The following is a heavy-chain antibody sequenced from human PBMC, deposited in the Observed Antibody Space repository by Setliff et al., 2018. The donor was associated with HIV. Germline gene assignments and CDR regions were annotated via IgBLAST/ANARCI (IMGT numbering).Heavy chain of an antibody. Sequence: SETLSLTCAVYGGPFSGYYWSWIRQPPGKGLEWIGEINHSGSTNYNPSLKSRVTISVDTSKNQFSLKLSPVTAADTAVYYCARAEVDWLLTWWGQGTLVTVSS. V-gene: IGHV4-34*01. J-gene: IGHJ4*02. CDR1: GGPFSGYY. CDR3: ARAEVDWLLTW. D-gene: IGHD3-9*01. CDR2: INHSGST.